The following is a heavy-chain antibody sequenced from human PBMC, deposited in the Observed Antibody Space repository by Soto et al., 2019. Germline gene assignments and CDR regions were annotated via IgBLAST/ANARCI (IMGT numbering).Heavy chain of an antibody. D-gene: IGHD5-18*01. CDR1: GYTFTDSI. V-gene: IGHV1-3*01. CDR2: INAGSGNT. J-gene: IGHJ5*02. Sequence: ASVKVSCKASGYTFTDSIIHWVRQAPGQGLEWMGWINAGSGNTKYSQRFQDRVTITRDTSANTAYMELSSLRSEDTAVYYCARGYIFGRNWFDPWGQGTLVTVS. CDR3: ARGYIFGRNWFDP.